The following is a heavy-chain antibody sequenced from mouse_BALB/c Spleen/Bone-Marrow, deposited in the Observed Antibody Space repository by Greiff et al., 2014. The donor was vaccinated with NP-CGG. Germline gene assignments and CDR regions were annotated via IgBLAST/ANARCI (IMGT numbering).Heavy chain of an antibody. D-gene: IGHD1-2*01. V-gene: IGHV2-9*02. CDR1: GFSLTSYG. CDR2: IWADGST. CDR3: ARITTATGAMDY. Sequence: QVQLQQSGPGLVAPSQSLPISCTVSGFSLTSYGVHWVRQPPGKGLEWLGVIWADGSTNYNSALMSRLSISKDNSKSQVSLKMNSLQTDDTAMYYCARITTATGAMDYWGQGTSVTVSS. J-gene: IGHJ4*01.